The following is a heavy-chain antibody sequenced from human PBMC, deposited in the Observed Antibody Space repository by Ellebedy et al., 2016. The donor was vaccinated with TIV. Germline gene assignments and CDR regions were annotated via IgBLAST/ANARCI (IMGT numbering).Heavy chain of an antibody. CDR3: ARDNGYGDFVGY. CDR2: INQDEMKK. D-gene: IGHD4-17*01. Sequence: GESLKISCAASGFTFSSYWMSWVRQAPGKGLEWVANINQDEMKKYYMDSVEGRFTISRDNAKNSLYLQMNSLRAEDTAVYYCARDNGYGDFVGYWGQGTLVTVSS. J-gene: IGHJ4*02. CDR1: GFTFSSYW. V-gene: IGHV3-7*01.